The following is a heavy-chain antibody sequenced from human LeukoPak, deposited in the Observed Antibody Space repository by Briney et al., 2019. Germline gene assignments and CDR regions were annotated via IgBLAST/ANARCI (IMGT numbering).Heavy chain of an antibody. J-gene: IGHJ4*02. V-gene: IGHV3-20*01. D-gene: IGHD3-3*01. CDR2: INWNGGIT. CDR3: ARGCGGTSDYYPFYFDY. Sequence: GRSLRLSCAASGFTFDDYGMSWVRQAPGKGLEWVSGINWNGGITAYADSVKGRFTISRDNAKNSLYLQMNSLRAEDTALYHCARGCGGTSDYYPFYFDYWGQGALVMVSS. CDR1: GFTFDDYG.